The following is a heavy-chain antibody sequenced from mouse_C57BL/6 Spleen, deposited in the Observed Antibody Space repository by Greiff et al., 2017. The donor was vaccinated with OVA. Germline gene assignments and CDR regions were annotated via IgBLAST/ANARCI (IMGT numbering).Heavy chain of an antibody. CDR1: GFTFSSYG. J-gene: IGHJ4*01. CDR2: ISSGGSYT. D-gene: IGHD3-2*02. CDR3: ARRDQEAMDY. Sequence: EVKLVESGGDLVKPGGSLKLSCAASGFTFSSYGMSWVRQTPDKRLEWVATISSGGSYTYYPDSVKGRFTITRDNAKNTLYLQMSSLKSEDTAVYYCARRDQEAMDYWGQGTSVTVSS. V-gene: IGHV5-6*02.